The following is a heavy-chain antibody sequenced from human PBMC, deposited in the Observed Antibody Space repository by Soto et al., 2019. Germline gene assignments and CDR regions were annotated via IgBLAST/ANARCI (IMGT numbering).Heavy chain of an antibody. CDR1: GFTFSSYA. V-gene: IGHV3-23*01. Sequence: EVQLLESGGGLVQPGGSLRLSCVASGFTFSSYAMSWVRQAPGKGLEWVSAIRGSGSSTNYADSVKGRFTISRDNSMDTLYLQMNSLRAEDTAVYYCASRRENWNYVFGYYYGMDVWGQGTTVTVSS. CDR3: ASRRENWNYVFGYYYGMDV. J-gene: IGHJ6*02. D-gene: IGHD1-7*01. CDR2: IRGSGSST.